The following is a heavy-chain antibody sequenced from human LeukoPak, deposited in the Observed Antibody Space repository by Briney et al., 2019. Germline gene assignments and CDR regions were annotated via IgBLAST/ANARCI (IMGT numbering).Heavy chain of an antibody. CDR1: GGSISPYY. J-gene: IGHJ4*02. D-gene: IGHD3-10*01. Sequence: PSETLSLTCTISGGSISPYYWSWIRQPPGKALEWIGYIYYSGSTNYNPSLKSRVTISVDTSKNQFSLKLSSVTAADTAVYYCARDLGSGFPAPFDYWGQGTLVTVSS. V-gene: IGHV4-59*01. CDR3: ARDLGSGFPAPFDY. CDR2: IYYSGST.